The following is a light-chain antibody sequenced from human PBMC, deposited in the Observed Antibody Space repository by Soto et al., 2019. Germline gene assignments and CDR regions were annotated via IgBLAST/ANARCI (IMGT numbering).Light chain of an antibody. Sequence: DIQMTQSPSSLSASVGDRVTITCRASQTISNYLNWYQQKPGKAPKLLIFSASNLRSGVPSRFSGSGSATYFTLTISSLQPEDFATYYCQQTYSSVMYTFGQGTKLEIK. J-gene: IGKJ2*01. CDR3: QQTYSSVMYT. CDR1: QTISNY. V-gene: IGKV1-39*01. CDR2: SAS.